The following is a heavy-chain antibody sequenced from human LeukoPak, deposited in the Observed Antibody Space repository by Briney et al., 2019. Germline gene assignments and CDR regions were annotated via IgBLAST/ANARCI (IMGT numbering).Heavy chain of an antibody. CDR2: ISGSGGST. V-gene: IGHV3-23*01. CDR1: GFTFSSYA. J-gene: IGHJ6*02. CDR3: ARETIAVAFYYYGMDV. Sequence: QPGGSLRLSCAASGFTFSSYAMSWVRQAPGKGLEWVSAISGSGGSTYYADSVKGRFTISRDNAKNTLYLQMNSLRAEDTAVYYCARETIAVAFYYYGMDVWGQGTTVTVSS. D-gene: IGHD6-19*01.